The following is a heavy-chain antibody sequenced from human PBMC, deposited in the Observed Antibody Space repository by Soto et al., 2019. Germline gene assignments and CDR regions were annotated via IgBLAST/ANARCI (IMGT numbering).Heavy chain of an antibody. CDR2: ISAYNGNT. D-gene: IGHD3-10*01. Sequence: QVQLVQSGAEVKKPGASVKVSCKASGYTFTSYGISWLRQAPGQGLEWMGWISAYNGNTNYAQKLQGRVTMTPDTSTSTAFMELMSLISDDTAVYYCARDKGDGSGSYYGYWGQGTLVTVSS. CDR3: ARDKGDGSGSYYGY. J-gene: IGHJ4*02. V-gene: IGHV1-18*01. CDR1: GYTFTSYG.